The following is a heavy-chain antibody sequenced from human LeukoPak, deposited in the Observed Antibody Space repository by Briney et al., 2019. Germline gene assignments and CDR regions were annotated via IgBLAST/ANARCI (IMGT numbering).Heavy chain of an antibody. D-gene: IGHD2-15*01. Sequence: GGSLRFSCAASGFTFSSYAMHWVRQAPGKGLEWVVVISYDGSNKYYADSVKGRFTISRDNSKNTLYLQMNSLRAEDTAVYYCARDFPGNYCSGGSCRYYYYMDVWGKGTAVTVSS. V-gene: IGHV3-30*01. J-gene: IGHJ6*03. CDR2: ISYDGSNK. CDR1: GFTFSSYA. CDR3: ARDFPGNYCSGGSCRYYYYMDV.